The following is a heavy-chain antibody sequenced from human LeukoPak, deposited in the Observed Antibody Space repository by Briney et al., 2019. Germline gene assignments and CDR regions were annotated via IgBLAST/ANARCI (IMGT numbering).Heavy chain of an antibody. CDR2: IIPIFATA. D-gene: IGHD5-24*01. Sequence: SVRLSCKASGGTFSSYAISWVRQAPGQGLEWMGGIIPIFATANYAQKFQGRVTITADESTSTAYMELSSLRSEDTAVYYCKRGAITAGSHFDYWGQGTLVTVSS. CDR3: KRGAITAGSHFDY. V-gene: IGHV1-69*13. CDR1: GGTFSSYA. J-gene: IGHJ4*02.